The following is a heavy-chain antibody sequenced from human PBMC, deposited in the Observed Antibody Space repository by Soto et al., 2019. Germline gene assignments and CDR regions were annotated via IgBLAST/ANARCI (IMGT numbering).Heavy chain of an antibody. D-gene: IGHD6-6*01. Sequence: SETLSLTCTVSGGSISSSSYYWGWIRQPPGKGLEWIGSIYYSGSTYYNPSLKSRVTISVDTSKNQFSLKLSSVTAADTAVYYCARHHPLESQQLVDATTCWGQGTLVTVSS. CDR2: IYYSGST. V-gene: IGHV4-39*01. CDR1: GGSISSSSYY. CDR3: ARHHPLESQQLVDATTC. J-gene: IGHJ4*02.